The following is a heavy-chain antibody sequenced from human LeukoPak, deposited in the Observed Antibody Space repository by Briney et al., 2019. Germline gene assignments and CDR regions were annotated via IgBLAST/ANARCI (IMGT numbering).Heavy chain of an antibody. CDR2: IYTSGST. CDR3: ARDGSEWFFDY. Sequence: PSETLSLTCTVSGGSISSYYWSWIRHPAGEGLEWIGRIYTSGSTNYNPSLKSRVTMSVDTSKNQFSLKLSSVTAADTAVYYCARDGSEWFFDYWGQGTLVTVSS. CDR1: GGSISSYY. D-gene: IGHD3-9*01. J-gene: IGHJ4*02. V-gene: IGHV4-4*07.